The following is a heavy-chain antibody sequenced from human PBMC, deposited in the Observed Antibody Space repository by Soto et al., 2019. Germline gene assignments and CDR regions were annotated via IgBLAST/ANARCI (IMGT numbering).Heavy chain of an antibody. CDR3: SRDLRVSYSSSWYYYYYGMDV. CDR1: GYTFTGYY. V-gene: IGHV1-2*04. D-gene: IGHD6-13*01. J-gene: IGHJ6*02. CDR2: INPNSGGT. Sequence: ASVKVSCKASGYTFTGYYMHWVRQAPGQGLEWMGWINPNSGGTNYAQKFQGWVTMTRDTSISTAYMELSRLRSDDTAVYYFSRDLRVSYSSSWYYYYYGMDVWGQGTTVTVSS.